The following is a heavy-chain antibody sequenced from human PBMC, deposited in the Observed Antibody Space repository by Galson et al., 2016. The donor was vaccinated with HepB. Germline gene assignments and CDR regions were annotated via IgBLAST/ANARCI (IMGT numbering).Heavy chain of an antibody. CDR2: FYSIDNT. CDR1: GGSLSTNYY. V-gene: IGHV4-39*01. CDR3: AGGKYTYGSFHTLDI. Sequence: SETLSLTCVVSGGSLSTNYYWGWIRQPPGRGLEWIGSFYSIDNTYYNPPLMGRVSISMDTSKNQFSLRLSSVTAADTAVYYCAGGKYTYGSFHTLDIWGQGTVVTVSS. D-gene: IGHD5-18*01. J-gene: IGHJ3*02.